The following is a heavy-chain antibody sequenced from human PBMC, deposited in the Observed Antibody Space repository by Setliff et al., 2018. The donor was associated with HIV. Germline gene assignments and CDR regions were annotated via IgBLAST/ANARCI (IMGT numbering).Heavy chain of an antibody. CDR1: GYTFTSYD. D-gene: IGHD5-18*01. Sequence: ASVKVSCKASGYTFTSYDVNWVRQATGQGLEWMGWMNPASGGTKYAQKFQGRVTMTRDTSISTAYMELRTLRSDDTAVYYCARDLRRYSYGQDGFDIWGQGTMVTVSS. J-gene: IGHJ3*02. V-gene: IGHV1-2*02. CDR3: ARDLRRYSYGQDGFDI. CDR2: MNPASGGT.